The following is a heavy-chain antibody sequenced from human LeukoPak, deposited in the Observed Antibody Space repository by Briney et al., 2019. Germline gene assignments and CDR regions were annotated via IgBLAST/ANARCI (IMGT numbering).Heavy chain of an antibody. CDR2: ISYDGSNK. V-gene: IGHV3-30*04. Sequence: GGSLRLSCAASGFTFSSYAMHWVRQAPGKGLEWVAVISYDGSNKYYADSVKGRFTISRDNSKNTLCLQMNSLRAEDTAVYYCARDIGEQWLVHWFDPWGQGTLVTVSS. J-gene: IGHJ5*02. CDR1: GFTFSSYA. CDR3: ARDIGEQWLVHWFDP. D-gene: IGHD6-19*01.